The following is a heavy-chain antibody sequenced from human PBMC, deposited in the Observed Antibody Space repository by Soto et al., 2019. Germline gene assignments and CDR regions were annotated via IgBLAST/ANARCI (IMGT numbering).Heavy chain of an antibody. CDR3: AGDQAPHNYFWAPPGSPRVGEIDY. CDR1: GYTFTSYY. CDR2: INPSGGST. Sequence: QVQLVQSGAEVKKPGASVKVSCKASGYTFTSYYMHWVRQAPGQGLEWMGIINPSGGSTSYAQKCQGRATMLGDPPTTTVDRDLAGLRSENTAVDYCAGDQAPHNYFWAPPGSPRVGEIDYGARETLDTVP. D-gene: IGHD3-3*01. V-gene: IGHV1-46*01. J-gene: IGHJ4*02.